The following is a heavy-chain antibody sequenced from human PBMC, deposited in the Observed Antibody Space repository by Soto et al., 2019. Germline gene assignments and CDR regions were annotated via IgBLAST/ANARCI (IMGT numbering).Heavy chain of an antibody. CDR2: ISAHDGNT. Sequence: QVQLVLSGAEVREPGASVKVSCKTSGYSFITYAISWVRQAPGQGLEWMGYISAHDGNTNYAQKLQARVTMTTDTSTSTAYMELRSLTSDDTAVYYCGRVGSASSPIDYWGPGTLVTVSS. CDR3: GRVGSASSPIDY. J-gene: IGHJ4*02. CDR1: GYSFITYA. V-gene: IGHV1-18*01. D-gene: IGHD6-6*01.